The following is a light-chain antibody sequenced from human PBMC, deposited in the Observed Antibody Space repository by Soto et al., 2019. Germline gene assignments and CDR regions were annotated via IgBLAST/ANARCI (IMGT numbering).Light chain of an antibody. CDR1: QRVSSY. J-gene: IGKJ4*01. V-gene: IGKV3-11*01. CDR3: QQRSNWPLT. Sequence: EIVLTQSPATLSLSPGERATVSCRASQRVSSYLAWYQQKPGQAPRLLIYDAFNRATGVPARFSGSGSGTDFTLTISSLEPEDFAVYYCQQRSNWPLTFGGGTKVEIK. CDR2: DAF.